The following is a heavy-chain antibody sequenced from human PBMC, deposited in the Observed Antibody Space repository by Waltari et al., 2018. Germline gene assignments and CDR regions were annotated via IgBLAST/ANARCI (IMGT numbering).Heavy chain of an antibody. D-gene: IGHD6-13*01. V-gene: IGHV3-7*01. CDR3: AIGGVETSWYWRY. CDR2: IKTDGSET. J-gene: IGHJ4*02. Sequence: VQVVESGGGLVQPGGSLRLACAALGLTFRRSGMTWVRQAPGKGLEWVANIKTDGSETYYVDSVKGRFTISRDNTKNSLYLQMSSLRAEDTAVYYCAIGGVETSWYWRYWGQGTLVTVSS. CDR1: GLTFRRSG.